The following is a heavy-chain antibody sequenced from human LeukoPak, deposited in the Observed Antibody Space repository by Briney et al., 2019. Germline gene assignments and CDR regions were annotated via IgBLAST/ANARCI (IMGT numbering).Heavy chain of an antibody. V-gene: IGHV4-38-2*02. J-gene: IGHJ1*01. CDR2: IYHSGST. Sequence: PSETLSLTCTVSGYSISSGYYWGWIRQPPGKGLEWIGSIYHSGSTYYNPSLKSRVTISVDTSKNQFSLKLSSVTAADTAVYYCARALYYYGSGRKGFQHWGQGTLVTVSS. D-gene: IGHD3-10*01. CDR3: ARALYYYGSGRKGFQH. CDR1: GYSISSGYY.